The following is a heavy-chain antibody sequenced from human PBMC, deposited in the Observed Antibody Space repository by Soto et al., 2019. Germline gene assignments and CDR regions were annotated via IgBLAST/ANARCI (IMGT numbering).Heavy chain of an antibody. CDR3: ARGGSGWDFDY. D-gene: IGHD6-19*01. Sequence: PGGSLRLSCAASGFTFSSYGMHWVRQAPGKGLEWVAVIWYDGSNNYYADSVKGRFTISRDNSKNTLYLQMNSLRAEDTAVCYCARGGSGWDFDYWGQGTLVTVSS. CDR2: IWYDGSNN. CDR1: GFTFSSYG. J-gene: IGHJ4*02. V-gene: IGHV3-33*01.